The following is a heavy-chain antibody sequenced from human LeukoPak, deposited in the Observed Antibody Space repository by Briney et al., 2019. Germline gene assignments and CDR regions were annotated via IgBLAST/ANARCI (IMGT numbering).Heavy chain of an antibody. V-gene: IGHV1-2*02. Sequence: ASVKVSCKASGYTFTSYGITWVRQAPGQGLEWMGWINPNSGGTNYAQKFQGRVTMTRDTSISTAYMELSRLRSDDTAVYYCARSATQLLISYFDYWGQGTLVTVSS. CDR2: INPNSGGT. J-gene: IGHJ4*02. CDR3: ARSATQLLISYFDY. CDR1: GYTFTSYG. D-gene: IGHD5-18*01.